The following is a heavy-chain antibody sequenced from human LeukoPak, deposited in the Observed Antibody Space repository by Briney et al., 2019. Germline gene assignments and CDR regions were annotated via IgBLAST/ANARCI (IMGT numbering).Heavy chain of an antibody. CDR2: VYPGDSDT. Sequence: PGGSLRLSCAASGFTFTSYWIGWVRQMPGKGLEYMGIVYPGDSDTRYSPSFQGQVTISADKSITTAYLQWSSLKASDTAVYYCARPGHSAHDSDFDYWGQGTLVTVSS. J-gene: IGHJ4*02. CDR3: ARPGHSAHDSDFDY. D-gene: IGHD5-12*01. V-gene: IGHV5-51*01. CDR1: GFTFTSYW.